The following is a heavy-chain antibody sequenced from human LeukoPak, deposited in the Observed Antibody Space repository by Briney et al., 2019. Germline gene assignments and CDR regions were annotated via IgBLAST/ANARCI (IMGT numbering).Heavy chain of an antibody. Sequence: ASVKVSCKASGYTFTSYYMHWVRQAPGQGLEWMGIINPSGGSTSYAQKFQGRVTMTEDTSTDTAYMELSSLRSEDTAVYYCATAPLRGYFDYWGQGTLVTVSS. J-gene: IGHJ4*02. D-gene: IGHD3-10*01. CDR2: INPSGGST. CDR1: GYTFTSYY. CDR3: ATAPLRGYFDY. V-gene: IGHV1-46*01.